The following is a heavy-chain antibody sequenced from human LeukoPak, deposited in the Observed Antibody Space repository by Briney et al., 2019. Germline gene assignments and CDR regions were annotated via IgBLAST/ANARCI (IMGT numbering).Heavy chain of an antibody. J-gene: IGHJ6*02. CDR1: GASFSGYY. D-gene: IGHD6-13*01. CDR2: INHSGST. CDR3: ARGPAPGNGMDV. V-gene: IGHV4-34*01. Sequence: SETLSLTCAVYGASFSGYYWSWIRQPPGKGLEWIGEINHSGSTNYDPSLKSRVTISVDTSKNQFSLKLSSVTAADTAVYYCARGPAPGNGMDVWGQGTTVTVSS.